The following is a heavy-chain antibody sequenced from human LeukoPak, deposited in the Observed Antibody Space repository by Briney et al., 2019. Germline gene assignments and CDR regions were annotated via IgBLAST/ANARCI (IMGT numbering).Heavy chain of an antibody. J-gene: IGHJ5*02. CDR2: ISYDGSNK. V-gene: IGHV3-30-3*01. CDR1: GFTFSSYA. CDR3: ARGEAAAGTRWFDP. D-gene: IGHD6-13*01. Sequence: GGSLRLSCAASGFTFSSYAMHWVRQAPGKGLEWVAVISYDGSNKYYADSVKGRFTISRDNSKNTLYLQMNSLRAEDTAVYYCARGEAAAGTRWFDPWGPGTLVTVSS.